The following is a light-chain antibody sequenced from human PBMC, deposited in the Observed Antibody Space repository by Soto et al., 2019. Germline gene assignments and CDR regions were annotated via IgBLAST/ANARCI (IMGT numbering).Light chain of an antibody. J-gene: IGLJ3*02. V-gene: IGLV1-40*01. CDR3: QSYDSSLSGAV. CDR2: ANS. CDR1: SSNIGAGYD. Sequence: QLVLPQPPSVSGAPGQRVTISCTGSSSNIGAGYDVHWYQQLPGTAPKLLIYANSIRPSGVPDRFSGTKSGTSASLATTGLPAADEADYYCQSYDSSLSGAVFGGGTKVTVL.